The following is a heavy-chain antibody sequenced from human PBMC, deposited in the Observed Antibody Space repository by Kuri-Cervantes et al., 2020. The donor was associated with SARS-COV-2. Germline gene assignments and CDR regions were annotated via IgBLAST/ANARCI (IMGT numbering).Heavy chain of an antibody. V-gene: IGHV1-2*02. J-gene: IGHJ4*02. CDR1: GYTLTDYY. Sequence: ASVKVSCKASGYTLTDYYMHWVRQAPGQGPEWMGWINPDGGTNSAQKFQGRVTMTRGTSTSTVHMELSRLRFDDTAVFYCARNRRTGGYSFGFDLWGQGTLVTVSS. CDR3: ARNRRTGGYSFGFDL. CDR2: INPDGGT. D-gene: IGHD5-18*01.